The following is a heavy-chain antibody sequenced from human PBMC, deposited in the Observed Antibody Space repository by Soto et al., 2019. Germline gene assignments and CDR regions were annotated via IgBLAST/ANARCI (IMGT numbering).Heavy chain of an antibody. J-gene: IGHJ5*02. D-gene: IGHD1-26*01. CDR2: ISGSGFKK. Sequence: GWSLRLSCASSGFIFENFGMSWVRQAPGKGLEWISSISGSGFKKYYADSVKGRFTISRDNSKSTVYLELNNLSAEDTAVYHCAKNQGVELVPLATVDWFDPWGQGSGVTVSS. CDR3: AKNQGVELVPLATVDWFDP. V-gene: IGHV3-23*01. CDR1: GFIFENFG.